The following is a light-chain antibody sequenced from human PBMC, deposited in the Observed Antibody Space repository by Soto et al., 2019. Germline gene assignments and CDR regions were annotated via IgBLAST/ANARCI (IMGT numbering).Light chain of an antibody. CDR2: DVS. Sequence: QSALTQPASVSGSPGQSITISCTGTSSDVGGYNYASWYQQHPGKAPKLMIYDVSNRPSGVSNRFSGSKSGNTASLTISGLQAEDETDYYCSSYTSSSTLVFGTGNKVTVL. V-gene: IGLV2-14*01. CDR3: SSYTSSSTLV. CDR1: SSDVGGYNY. J-gene: IGLJ1*01.